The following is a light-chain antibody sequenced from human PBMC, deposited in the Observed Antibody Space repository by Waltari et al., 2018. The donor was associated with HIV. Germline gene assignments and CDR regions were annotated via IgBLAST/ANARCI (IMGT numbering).Light chain of an antibody. Sequence: QSVLTQPPSVSGAPGQRVTIPCTGSSSNIGAGYDVHGYQQLPGTAPKLLIDANINRPSGVPYRFSGSKSGSSASLAITGLQAEDEAHYYCQSFDSSLTTSGVIFGGGTKLTVL. J-gene: IGLJ2*01. V-gene: IGLV1-40*01. CDR1: SSNIGAGYD. CDR3: QSFDSSLTTSGVI. CDR2: ANI.